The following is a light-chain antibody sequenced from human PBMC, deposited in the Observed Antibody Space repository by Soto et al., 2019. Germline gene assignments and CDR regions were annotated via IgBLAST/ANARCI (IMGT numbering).Light chain of an antibody. V-gene: IGKV3-20*01. CDR1: QSVSSSY. CDR3: QQYGKT. Sequence: EIVLTQSPGTLSLSPGERATLSCRASQSVSSSYLAWYQQKPGQAPRLLIYGASSRATGIPDRFSGSGSGTDFTLTISRLEREDFAVYYCQQYGKTFGPGTKVDI. J-gene: IGKJ3*01. CDR2: GAS.